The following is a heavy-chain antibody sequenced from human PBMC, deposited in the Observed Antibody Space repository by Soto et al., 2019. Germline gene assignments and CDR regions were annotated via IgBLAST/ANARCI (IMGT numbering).Heavy chain of an antibody. CDR2: IWYDGSNK. CDR1: GFTFSSYG. V-gene: IGHV3-33*01. CDR3: SRGPASGQYYFYY. Sequence: PGGSLRLSCAASGFTFSSYGMHWVRQAPGKGLEWVAVIWYDGSNKYYADSVKGRFTISRDNSKNTLYLQMNSLRAEDTAVYYCSRGPASGQYYFYYWGKGTLVTVSS. J-gene: IGHJ4*02.